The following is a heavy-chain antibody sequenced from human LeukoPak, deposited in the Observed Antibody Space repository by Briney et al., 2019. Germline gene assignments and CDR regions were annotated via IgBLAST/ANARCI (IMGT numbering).Heavy chain of an antibody. J-gene: IGHJ4*02. CDR1: GDSISSRTYY. CDR2: IYYSGST. Sequence: SETLSLTCTVSGDSISSRTYYWGWIRQPPGQGLEWIGSIYYSGSTFYNPSLKSRVTISIDTSKNQFSLKVMSVTAADTSVYYCARTNSYLGPVPFEYWGQGTLVTVSS. D-gene: IGHD2-21*01. V-gene: IGHV4-39*01. CDR3: ARTNSYLGPVPFEY.